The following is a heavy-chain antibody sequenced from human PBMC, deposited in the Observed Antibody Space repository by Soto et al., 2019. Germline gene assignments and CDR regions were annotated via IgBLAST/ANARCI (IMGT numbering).Heavy chain of an antibody. CDR1: GGTSTRYA. D-gene: IGHD3-3*01. V-gene: IGHV1-69*06. CDR2: IVPMFGTS. Sequence: QERLVQSGAEVRNPGSSVKVSCKVTGGTSTRYAINLVRQAPGQGLEWMGGIVPMFGTSKYAQKFQGRVTITADTSKNIAYMELRSLRSEDTAVYYCNRGSEYDFWSGYLWGQGTLVSVSS. CDR3: NRGSEYDFWSGYL. J-gene: IGHJ4*02.